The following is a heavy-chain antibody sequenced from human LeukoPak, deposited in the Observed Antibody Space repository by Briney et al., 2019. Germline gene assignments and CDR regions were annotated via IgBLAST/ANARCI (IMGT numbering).Heavy chain of an antibody. CDR3: ARASSFDKTTRWNPAYFGP. V-gene: IGHV4-34*01. CDR1: GGSLSGFY. D-gene: IGHD1-1*01. J-gene: IGHJ5*02. Sequence: PSETLSLTCAVHGGSLSGFYWSWIRQPPGKGLEWIGEINHSGTTNYNPSLKSRVTISVDTSKNQVALDLASVTAADTAVYYCARASSFDKTTRWNPAYFGPWGPGSLVTVAS. CDR2: INHSGTT.